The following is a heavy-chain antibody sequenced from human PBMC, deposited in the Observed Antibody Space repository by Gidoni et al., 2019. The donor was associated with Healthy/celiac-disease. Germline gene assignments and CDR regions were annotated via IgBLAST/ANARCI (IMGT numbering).Heavy chain of an antibody. CDR1: GGSFSGYY. CDR3: ARLPHTVTAASYYYGMDV. V-gene: IGHV4-34*01. J-gene: IGHJ6*02. Sequence: QVQLQQWGAGLLKPSETLSLTCAVYGGSFSGYYWSWIRQPPGKGLEWIGEINHSGSTNYNPSLKSRVTISVDTSKNQFSLKLSSVTAADTAVYYCARLPHTVTAASYYYGMDVWGQGTTVTVSS. CDR2: INHSGST. D-gene: IGHD4-4*01.